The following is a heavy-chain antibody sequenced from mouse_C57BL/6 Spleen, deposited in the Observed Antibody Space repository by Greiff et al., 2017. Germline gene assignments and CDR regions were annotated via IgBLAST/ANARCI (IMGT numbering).Heavy chain of an antibody. CDR2: IYPGDGDT. Sequence: VQRVESGAELVKPGASVKISCKASGYAFSSYWMNWVKQRPGKGLAWIGQIYPGDGDTNYNGKFKGKATLTADKSSSTVYMQISSLTSEDSAVYFCARRGGNYFDYWGQGTTLTVSS. CDR1: GYAFSSYW. D-gene: IGHD1-1*02. CDR3: ARRGGNYFDY. V-gene: IGHV1-80*01. J-gene: IGHJ2*01.